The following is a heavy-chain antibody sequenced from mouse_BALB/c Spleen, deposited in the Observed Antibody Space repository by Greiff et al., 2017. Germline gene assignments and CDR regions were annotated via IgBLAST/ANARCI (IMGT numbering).Heavy chain of an antibody. CDR3: ARWGITYYFDY. CDR1: GFNIKDTY. D-gene: IGHD2-4*01. Sequence: VQLKESGAELVKPGASVKLSCTASGFNIKDTYMHWVKQRPEQGLEWIGRIDPANGNTKYDPKFQGKATITADTSSNTAYLQLSSLTSEDTAVYYCARWGITYYFDYWGQGTTLTVSS. CDR2: IDPANGNT. J-gene: IGHJ2*01. V-gene: IGHV14-3*02.